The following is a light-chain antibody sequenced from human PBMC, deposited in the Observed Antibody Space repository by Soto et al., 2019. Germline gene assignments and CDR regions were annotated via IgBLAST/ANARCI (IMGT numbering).Light chain of an antibody. V-gene: IGLV1-44*01. CDR3: AAWDDSLNGVV. CDR1: SSNIGSNT. J-gene: IGLJ2*01. CDR2: SNN. Sequence: QPVLTQPPSASGTPGQRVTISCSGGSSNIGSNTVNWYQHLPGTAPKLLISSNNQRPSGVPDRFSGSKSGTSASLAISGLQSEDEADYYCAAWDDSLNGVVFGGGTKLTVL.